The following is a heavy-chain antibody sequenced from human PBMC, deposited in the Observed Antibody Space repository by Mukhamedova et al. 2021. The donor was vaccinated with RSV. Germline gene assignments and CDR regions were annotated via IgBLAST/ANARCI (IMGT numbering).Heavy chain of an antibody. J-gene: IGHJ3*02. Sequence: GLEWVSGIGTAGDTYYRDSVKGRFTTSRENAKNSLYLQMNSLRVGDTAVYYCARDRCSTTSCYDDGFDIWGQGTVDTV. D-gene: IGHD2-2*01. CDR2: IGTAGDT. V-gene: IGHV3-13*01. CDR3: ARDRCSTTSCYDDGFDI.